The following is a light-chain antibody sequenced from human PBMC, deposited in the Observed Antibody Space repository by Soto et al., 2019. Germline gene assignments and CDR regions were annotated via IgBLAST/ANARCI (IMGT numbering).Light chain of an antibody. J-gene: IGLJ1*01. Sequence: HSALTQPASVSGSPGQSITIPCTGTNSDVGAYSYVSWYQQYPGKAPKLLIYDVGARPSGISDRFSGSKSGNTASLTISGLQAEDEADYYCSSYTAFTTYVFGSGTKLTVL. CDR1: NSDVGAYSY. V-gene: IGLV2-14*03. CDR2: DVG. CDR3: SSYTAFTTYV.